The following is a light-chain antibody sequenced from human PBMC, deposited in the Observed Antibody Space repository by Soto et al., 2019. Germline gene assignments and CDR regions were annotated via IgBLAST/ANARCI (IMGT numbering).Light chain of an antibody. J-gene: IGKJ1*01. Sequence: EVVMTQSPATLAVSLGDRATLSCRASHSVSSNLAWYQQKPGQAPRLIISGASTRATGIPARFSGSGSGTEFTLTISSLQSEDFAVYYCHQYHYWWTFGQGTKVDIK. CDR1: HSVSSN. CDR3: HQYHYWWT. CDR2: GAS. V-gene: IGKV3-15*01.